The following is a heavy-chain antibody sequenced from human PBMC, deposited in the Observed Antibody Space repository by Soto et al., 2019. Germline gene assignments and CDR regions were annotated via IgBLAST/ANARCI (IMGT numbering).Heavy chain of an antibody. J-gene: IGHJ6*02. CDR3: ARDNILGILYGGMDV. Sequence: QVQLQESGPGLVKPSQTLSLTCTVSGGSISSGDYYWSWIRQPPGKGLEWIGYIYYSGSTYYNPSLKSRVTISVDTSKNQFALKLSSVAAADTAVYYGARDNILGILYGGMDVWGQGTTVTVSS. V-gene: IGHV4-30-4*01. D-gene: IGHD3-3*01. CDR1: GGSISSGDYY. CDR2: IYYSGST.